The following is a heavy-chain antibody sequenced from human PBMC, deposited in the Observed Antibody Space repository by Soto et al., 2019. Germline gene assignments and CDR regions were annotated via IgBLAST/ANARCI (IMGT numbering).Heavy chain of an antibody. CDR2: LSWNSCSI. V-gene: IGHV3-9*01. D-gene: IGHD6-19*01. Sequence: PGGSLRLSCAASGVTYDDCAMHWVRQAPGKGDQWVSGLSWNSCSIGYAASVKRPFTISSDNAKNSLYLQMTRQRAAVTALYYCAKDRGPYSSGWYGFWFDPWGQGTPVTVSS. J-gene: IGHJ5*02. CDR3: AKDRGPYSSGWYGFWFDP. CDR1: GVTYDDCA.